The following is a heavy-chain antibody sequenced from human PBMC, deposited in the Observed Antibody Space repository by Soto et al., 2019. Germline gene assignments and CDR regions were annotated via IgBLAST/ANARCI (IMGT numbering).Heavy chain of an antibody. CDR2: IHSSGST. V-gene: IGHV4-4*07. CDR1: GASMNSYH. Sequence: ETLSLTCTVSGASMNSYHWSWIRQPAGKGLEWIGHIHSSGSTNYNPSLKSRVTMSVDTSKNQFSLRLMSLTAADTAVYYCARDQGVAAAGINWFDPWGQGSLVTVSS. CDR3: ARDQGVAAAGINWFDP. J-gene: IGHJ5*02. D-gene: IGHD6-13*01.